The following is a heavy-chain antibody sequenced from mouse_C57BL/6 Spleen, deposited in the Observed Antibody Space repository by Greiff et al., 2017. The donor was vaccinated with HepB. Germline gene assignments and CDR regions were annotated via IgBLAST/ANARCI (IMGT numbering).Heavy chain of an antibody. D-gene: IGHD1-1*01. CDR3: ARWGAYGSRDYAMDY. J-gene: IGHJ4*01. CDR2: IYPGDGDT. V-gene: IGHV1-82*01. Sequence: VKLMESGPELVKPGASVKISCKASGYAFSSSWMNWVKQRPGKGLEWIGRIYPGDGDTNYNGKFKGKATLTADKSSSTAYMQLSSLTSEDSAVYFCARWGAYGSRDYAMDYWGQGTSVTVSS. CDR1: GYAFSSSW.